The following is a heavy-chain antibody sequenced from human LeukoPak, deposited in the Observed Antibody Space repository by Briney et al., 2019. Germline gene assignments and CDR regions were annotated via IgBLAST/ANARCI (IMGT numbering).Heavy chain of an antibody. J-gene: IGHJ4*02. D-gene: IGHD3-3*01. CDR2: ISYSCST. CDR3: ARARDWRVLIDY. V-gene: IGHV4-59*01. CDR1: GDSISSYY. Sequence: SETLSLTCTVAGDSISSYYWSWIRQPPGKGLGWGGYISYSCSTTYNPSLKSPVTISVDTSKNHFSLKLSSLTAADTAVYYCARARDWRVLIDYWGQGTLVTVSS.